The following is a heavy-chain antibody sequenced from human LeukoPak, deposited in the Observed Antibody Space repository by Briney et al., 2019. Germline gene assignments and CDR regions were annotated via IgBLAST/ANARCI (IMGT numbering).Heavy chain of an antibody. D-gene: IGHD5-12*01. J-gene: IGHJ4*02. CDR3: ARPINTLFDS. CDR2: ISVSTGNT. CDR1: GYSFASYG. Sequence: ASVKVSCRAFGYSFASYGMSWVRQAPGQRLEWLAWISVSTGNTQYAQKLQGRVTLTTDTSTSTAYMELRSLRSADTAVYYCARPINTLFDSWGQGTLVTVSS. V-gene: IGHV1-18*01.